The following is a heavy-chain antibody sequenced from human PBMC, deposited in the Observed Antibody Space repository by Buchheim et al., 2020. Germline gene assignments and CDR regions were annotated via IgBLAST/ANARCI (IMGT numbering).Heavy chain of an antibody. CDR1: GGSFSGYY. D-gene: IGHD4-11*01. CDR2: INHSGST. CDR3: ARGRLQFSRYYYYYGMDV. V-gene: IGHV4-34*01. Sequence: QVQLQQWGAGLLKPSETLSLTCAVYGGSFSGYYWSWIRKPPGKGLDWFGEINHSGSTNYNPSLKSRVTISVDTSKNPFSLKLSSVTAADTAVYYCARGRLQFSRYYYYYGMDVWGQGTT. J-gene: IGHJ6*02.